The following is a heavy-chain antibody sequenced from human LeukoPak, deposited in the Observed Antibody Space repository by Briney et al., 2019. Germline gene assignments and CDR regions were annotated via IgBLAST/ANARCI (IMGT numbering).Heavy chain of an antibody. D-gene: IGHD3-16*01. CDR3: AKGYTAFGYYYYYGMDV. Sequence: GGSLRLSCAASGFTFSSYAMSWVRQAPGKGLEWVSATSGSGGSTYYADSVKGRFTISRDNSKNTLYLQMNSLRAEDTAVYYCAKGYTAFGYYYYYGMDVWGQGTTVTVSS. CDR2: TSGSGGST. CDR1: GFTFSSYA. J-gene: IGHJ6*02. V-gene: IGHV3-23*01.